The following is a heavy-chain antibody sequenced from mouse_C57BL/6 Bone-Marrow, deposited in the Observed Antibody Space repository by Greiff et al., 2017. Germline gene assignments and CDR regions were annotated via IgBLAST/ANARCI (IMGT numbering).Heavy chain of an antibody. D-gene: IGHD2-4*01. V-gene: IGHV1-81*01. Sequence: QVQLQQSGAELARPGASVKLSCKASGYTFTSYGISWVKQRTGQGLEWIGEIYPRSGNTYYNEKFKGKATLTADESSSTAYMELRSLTSEDSAVYFCARWRIYYDYDGVWWYFDVWGTGTTVTVSS. J-gene: IGHJ1*03. CDR3: ARWRIYYDYDGVWWYFDV. CDR2: IYPRSGNT. CDR1: GYTFTSYG.